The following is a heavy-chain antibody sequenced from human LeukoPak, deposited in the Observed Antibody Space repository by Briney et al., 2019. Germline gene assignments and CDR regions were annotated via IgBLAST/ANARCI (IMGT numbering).Heavy chain of an antibody. CDR1: GGSINNYY. D-gene: IGHD6-19*01. Sequence: SETLSLTCTVSGGSINNYYWSWIRQPPGKGLEWIGHIYYSGSTNYNPSLKSRVTISVDTSKNQFSLKLSSVTAADTAVYYCARQDSSWSFDCWGQGTLVTVSS. J-gene: IGHJ4*02. CDR3: ARQDSSWSFDC. CDR2: IYYSGST. V-gene: IGHV4-59*08.